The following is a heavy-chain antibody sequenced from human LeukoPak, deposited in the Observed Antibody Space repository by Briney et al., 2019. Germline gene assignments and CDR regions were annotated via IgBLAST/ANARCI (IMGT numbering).Heavy chain of an antibody. CDR2: IKQDGSEK. CDR3: AKDRQVGYCSSTSCTKDAFDI. V-gene: IGHV3-7*03. Sequence: GGSLRLSCAASGFTFSNYWMSWVRQAPGKGLEWVANIKQDGSEKYYVDSVKGRFTISRDNTKNSLYLQMNSLRAEDTAVYYCAKDRQVGYCSSTSCTKDAFDIWGQGTMVTVSS. D-gene: IGHD2-2*01. J-gene: IGHJ3*02. CDR1: GFTFSNYW.